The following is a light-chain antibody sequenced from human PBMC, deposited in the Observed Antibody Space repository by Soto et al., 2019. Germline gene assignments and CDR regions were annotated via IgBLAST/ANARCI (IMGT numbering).Light chain of an antibody. CDR2: DAS. CDR3: QQYNSSMYT. CDR1: QSISSW. V-gene: IGKV1-5*01. Sequence: DIPMTQSPSTLSASVGDRVTITCRASQSISSWLAWYQQKPGKAPKLLIYDASSLESGVPSRFSGSGSGTEFTLTISSLQPDDFATYYCQQYNSSMYTFGQGTKLEIK. J-gene: IGKJ2*01.